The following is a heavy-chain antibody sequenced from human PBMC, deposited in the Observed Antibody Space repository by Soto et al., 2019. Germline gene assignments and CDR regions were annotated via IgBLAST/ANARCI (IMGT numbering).Heavy chain of an antibody. D-gene: IGHD2-15*01. CDR1: GGSISSGDYY. Sequence: QVQLQESGPGLVKPSQTLSLTCTVSGGSISSGDYYWSWIRQPPGKGLEWIGYIYYSGSTYYNPSLKSRVTISVDTSKNPFSLKLSSVTAADTAVYYCARGGNCSGGSCYSGNNDAFDIWGQGTMVTVSS. J-gene: IGHJ3*02. V-gene: IGHV4-30-4*01. CDR3: ARGGNCSGGSCYSGNNDAFDI. CDR2: IYYSGST.